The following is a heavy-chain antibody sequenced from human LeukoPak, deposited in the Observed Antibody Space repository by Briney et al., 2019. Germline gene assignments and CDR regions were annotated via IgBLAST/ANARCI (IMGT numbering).Heavy chain of an antibody. CDR3: AKLTYYYDSSGYYRAFDI. Sequence: SETLSLTCTVSGGSISSYYWSWIRQPPGKGLEWIGYIYYSGSTNYNSSLKSRVTISVDTSKNQFSLKLSSVTAADTAVYYCAKLTYYYDSSGYYRAFDIWGQGTMVTVSS. CDR1: GGSISSYY. V-gene: IGHV4-59*01. D-gene: IGHD3-22*01. CDR2: IYYSGST. J-gene: IGHJ3*02.